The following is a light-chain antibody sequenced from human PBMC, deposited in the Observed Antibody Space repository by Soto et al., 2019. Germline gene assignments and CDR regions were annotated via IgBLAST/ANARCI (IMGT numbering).Light chain of an antibody. Sequence: EIVLTQSAGTLSLSPGERATLSCRASQSVSSSYLAWFQQKPGQAPRLLIYGASSRATGIPDRFSGSGSGTDFTLTISRLEPADFAVYYCQQYGSSPQTFGGGTKVEIK. CDR1: QSVSSSY. CDR2: GAS. CDR3: QQYGSSPQT. J-gene: IGKJ4*01. V-gene: IGKV3-20*01.